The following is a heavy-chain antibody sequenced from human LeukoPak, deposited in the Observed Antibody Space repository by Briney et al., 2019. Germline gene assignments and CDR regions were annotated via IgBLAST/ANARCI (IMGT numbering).Heavy chain of an antibody. V-gene: IGHV3-23*01. CDR1: GFTFGSYT. CDR2: ISDRGSGT. CDR3: AKGSYGYVLYFDY. D-gene: IGHD5-18*01. J-gene: IGHJ4*02. Sequence: GGSLRLSCAASGFTFGSYTMSWVRQAPGKGLERVSGISDRGSGTYYADSVKGRFTISRDNSKNTLYLQMNSLRVEDTAVYYCAKGSYGYVLYFDYWGQGTLVTVSS.